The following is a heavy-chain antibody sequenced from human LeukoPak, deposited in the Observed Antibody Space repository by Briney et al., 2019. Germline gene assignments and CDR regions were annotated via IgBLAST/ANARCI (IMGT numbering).Heavy chain of an antibody. CDR3: AKVIRLAPGQYHFDY. D-gene: IGHD2-2*01. Sequence: GGSLRLSCEASGFTFSINTMTWVRQTSGKGLEWVSAILGSGSGTYYADSVKGRFTISRDNSKNTLYLQMNSLRAEDTALYYCAKVIRLAPGQYHFDYWGQGTLVTVSS. CDR1: GFTFSINT. J-gene: IGHJ4*02. V-gene: IGHV3-23*01. CDR2: ILGSGSGT.